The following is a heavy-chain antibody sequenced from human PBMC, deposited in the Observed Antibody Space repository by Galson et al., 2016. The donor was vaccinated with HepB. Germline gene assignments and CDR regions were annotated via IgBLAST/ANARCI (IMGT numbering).Heavy chain of an antibody. CDR2: ITGGAGTT. CDR1: DFSFRSYA. CDR3: ARAAGGVMGSYYFDY. V-gene: IGHV3-23*01. D-gene: IGHD3-16*01. Sequence: SLRLSCAASDFSFRSYAMTWVRQAPGKGLEWVLTITGGAGTTFYADSVKGRFSISRDNSKNTLHLQITGLRAEDTAVYYCARAAGGVMGSYYFDYWGQGTLVTVSS. J-gene: IGHJ4*02.